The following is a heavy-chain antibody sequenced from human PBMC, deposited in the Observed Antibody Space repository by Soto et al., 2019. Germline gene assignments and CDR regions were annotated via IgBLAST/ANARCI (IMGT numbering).Heavy chain of an antibody. Sequence: GGSLRLSCAASGFTFSSYAMSWVRQAPGKGLEWVSAISGSGGSTYYADSVKGRFTISRDNSKNTLYLQMNSLRAEDTAVYYCATGLRFLEWLVVIRDAFDIWGQGTMVTVSS. J-gene: IGHJ3*02. V-gene: IGHV3-23*01. D-gene: IGHD3-3*01. CDR3: ATGLRFLEWLVVIRDAFDI. CDR1: GFTFSSYA. CDR2: ISGSGGST.